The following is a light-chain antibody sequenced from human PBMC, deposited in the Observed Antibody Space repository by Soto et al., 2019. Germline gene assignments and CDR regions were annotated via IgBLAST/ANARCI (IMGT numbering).Light chain of an antibody. CDR3: QQYXXYST. V-gene: IGKV1-5*01. J-gene: IGKJ5*01. Sequence: DIQMTQSPSTLSASVGDRVTITCRASQSISSWLAWYQQKPGKAPKLLXYDASSLESGVPSRFXXXGXGTXXXXXXXXXXPXDFXTYYXQQYXXYSTFGQGTRLEIK. CDR2: DAS. CDR1: QSISSW.